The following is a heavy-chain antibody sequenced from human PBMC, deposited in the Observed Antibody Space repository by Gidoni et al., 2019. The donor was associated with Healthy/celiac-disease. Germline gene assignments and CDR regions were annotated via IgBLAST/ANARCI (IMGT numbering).Heavy chain of an antibody. CDR1: GGSLSSGGYY. V-gene: IGHV4-31*03. CDR3: ARVLESEEAATGEFDY. D-gene: IGHD2-15*01. J-gene: IGHJ4*02. CDR2: IYYSGST. Sequence: QVQLQESGPGLVKPSQTLSLTCPFSGGSLSSGGYYWSWIRQHPGKGLEWIGYIYYSGSTYYNPSLKSRVTISVDTSKNQFSLKLSSVTAADTAVYYCARVLESEEAATGEFDYWGQGTLVTVSS.